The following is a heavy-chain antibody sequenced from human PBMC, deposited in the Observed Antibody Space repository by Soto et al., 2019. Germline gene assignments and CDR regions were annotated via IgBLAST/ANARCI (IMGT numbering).Heavy chain of an antibody. V-gene: IGHV4-59*01. Sequence: KASETLSLTCTVSGGSISSYYWSWIRQPPGKGLEWIGYIYYSGSTNYNPSLKSRVTISVDTSKNQFSLKLSSVTAADTAVYYCARVGIYDSSGYLDYWGQGTLVTVSS. CDR3: ARVGIYDSSGYLDY. J-gene: IGHJ4*02. CDR2: IYYSGST. CDR1: GGSISSYY. D-gene: IGHD3-22*01.